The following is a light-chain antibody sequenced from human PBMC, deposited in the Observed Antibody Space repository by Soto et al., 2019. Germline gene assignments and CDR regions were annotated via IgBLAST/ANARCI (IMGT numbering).Light chain of an antibody. CDR1: SSDVGSYNL. CDR3: CSYAGSSTSWV. J-gene: IGLJ3*02. CDR2: EVS. V-gene: IGLV2-23*02. Sequence: QSVLTQPASVSGSPGQSITISCTGTSSDVGSYNLVSWYQQHPGKAPKLMIYEVSKRPSGVSNRFSGSKSGNTASPTISGLQAEDEADYYCCSYAGSSTSWVFGGGTKLTVL.